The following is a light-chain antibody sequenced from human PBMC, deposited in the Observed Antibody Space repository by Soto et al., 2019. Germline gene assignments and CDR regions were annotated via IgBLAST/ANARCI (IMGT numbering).Light chain of an antibody. Sequence: QSALTQPASVSGSPGQSIAISCTGTRSDVGAYNYVSWYQQHPGKAPKLMISEVTNRPSGVSDRFSGSKSGNTASLTISGLQAEDGGDYYCCSYAGARTYVLFGGGTKLTVL. CDR3: CSYAGARTYVL. CDR1: RSDVGAYNY. V-gene: IGLV2-14*01. CDR2: EVT. J-gene: IGLJ3*02.